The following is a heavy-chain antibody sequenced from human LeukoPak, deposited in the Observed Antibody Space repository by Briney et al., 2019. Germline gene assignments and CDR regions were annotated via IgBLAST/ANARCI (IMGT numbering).Heavy chain of an antibody. Sequence: PGGSLRLSCAASGFTFSTFAMSWVRQAPGKGLEWISGISNSGRSTYYADSVKGRFTISRANSKNTPYLQMSSLRAEDTAVYYCATRGVIITNFACCGQGTLATVSS. J-gene: IGHJ4*02. CDR2: ISNSGRST. CDR1: GFTFSTFA. CDR3: ATRGVIITNFAC. D-gene: IGHD3-10*01. V-gene: IGHV3-23*01.